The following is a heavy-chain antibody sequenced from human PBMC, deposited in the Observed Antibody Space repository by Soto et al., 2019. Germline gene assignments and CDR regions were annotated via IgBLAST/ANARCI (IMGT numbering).Heavy chain of an antibody. Sequence: SETLYLTCTVSGGSISSYYWSWIRQPPGKGLEWIGYIYYSGSTNYNPSLKSRVTISVDTSKNQFSLKLSSVTAADTAVYYCACRFGESYYYYGMDVWGQGTTVTVSS. J-gene: IGHJ6*02. CDR1: GGSISSYY. D-gene: IGHD3-10*01. CDR3: ACRFGESYYYYGMDV. V-gene: IGHV4-59*01. CDR2: IYYSGST.